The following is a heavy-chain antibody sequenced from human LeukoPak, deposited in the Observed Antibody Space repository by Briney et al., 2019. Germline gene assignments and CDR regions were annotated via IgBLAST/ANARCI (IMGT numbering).Heavy chain of an antibody. CDR3: ARHALSWDGGFDSLSWFDP. V-gene: IGHV4-59*08. CDR2: IFSSGST. Sequence: SETLSLTCNVTGGSITNYYWGWIRQPPGKGLEWIAFIFSSGSTNYNPSLQSRLTISVDTSKNQFSLELHSVTAADTAVYFCARHALSWDGGFDSLSWFDPWGQGTLVTVSS. CDR1: GGSITNYY. J-gene: IGHJ5*02. D-gene: IGHD5-12*01.